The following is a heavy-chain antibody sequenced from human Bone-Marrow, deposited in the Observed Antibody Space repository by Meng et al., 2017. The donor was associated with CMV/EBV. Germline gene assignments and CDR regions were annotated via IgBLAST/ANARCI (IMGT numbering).Heavy chain of an antibody. Sequence: GGSLRLSCAASGFTFSSFAMHWVRQAPGKGLEWVAVISYDGSNKYYADSVKGRFTISRDNSKNTLYLQMNSLRAEDTAVYYCPRWGQLVNYGMDVWGHGTTVTVSS. CDR2: ISYDGSNK. D-gene: IGHD6-6*01. J-gene: IGHJ6*02. V-gene: IGHV3-30*04. CDR1: GFTFSSFA. CDR3: PRWGQLVNYGMDV.